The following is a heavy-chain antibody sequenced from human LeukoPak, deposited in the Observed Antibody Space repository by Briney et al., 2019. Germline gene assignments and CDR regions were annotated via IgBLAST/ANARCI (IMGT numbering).Heavy chain of an antibody. V-gene: IGHV4-34*01. CDR3: ARGIAIGYCSGGSCYPFDY. CDR1: GGSFSDYY. J-gene: IGHJ4*02. Sequence: SETLSLTCTVNGGSFSDYYWTWIRQPPGKGLEWIGEINHGGSTNYNPSLKSRVTMSVDTSKNQFSLKLSFVTAADAAVYYCARGIAIGYCSGGSCYPFDYWGQGTLVTVSS. CDR2: INHGGST. D-gene: IGHD2-15*01.